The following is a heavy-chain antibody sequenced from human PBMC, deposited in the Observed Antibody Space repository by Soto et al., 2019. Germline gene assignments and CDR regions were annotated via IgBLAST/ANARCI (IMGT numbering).Heavy chain of an antibody. D-gene: IGHD1-1*01. Sequence: QVQLQESGPGLVKPSETLSLTCTVSGGSVSSGSSYWSWIRQPPGKGLEWIGYIYYSGSTNYNPSRKSRVTISVDTSKNQFSLKLSSVTAADTAVYYCARGFSRDTVEPPLDYWGQGTLVTVSS. CDR1: GGSVSSGSSY. J-gene: IGHJ4*02. V-gene: IGHV4-61*01. CDR3: ARGFSRDTVEPPLDY. CDR2: IYYSGST.